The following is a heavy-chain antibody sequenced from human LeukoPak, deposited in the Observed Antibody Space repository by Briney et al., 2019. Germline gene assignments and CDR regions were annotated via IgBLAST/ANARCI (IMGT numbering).Heavy chain of an antibody. V-gene: IGHV3-30*04. CDR3: AVTIFGVAGWFDP. CDR1: GFTFSSYA. CDR2: ISYDGSNK. J-gene: IGHJ5*02. Sequence: GGSLRLSCAASGFTFSSYAMHWVRQAPGKGLEWVAVISYDGSNKYYADSVKGRFTISRDNSKNTLYLQMNSLRAEDTAVYYCAVTIFGVAGWFDPWGQGTLVTVSS. D-gene: IGHD3-3*01.